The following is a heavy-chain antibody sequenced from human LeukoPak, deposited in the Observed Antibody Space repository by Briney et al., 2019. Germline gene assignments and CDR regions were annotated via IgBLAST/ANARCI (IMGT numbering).Heavy chain of an antibody. D-gene: IGHD3-10*01. CDR2: IGGSGVDT. V-gene: IGHV3-23*01. J-gene: IGHJ5*01. CDR1: GFTFSSYA. CDR3: TRGTSRSGNYNFDS. Sequence: GGSLRLSCAASGFTFSSYAMRCVRPAPGRGLEWVSAIGGSGVDTYYADSVKGRFTISRDNSKKTLYLQMNSLRAEDTAVYYCTRGTSRSGNYNFDSWGQGTLVTVSS.